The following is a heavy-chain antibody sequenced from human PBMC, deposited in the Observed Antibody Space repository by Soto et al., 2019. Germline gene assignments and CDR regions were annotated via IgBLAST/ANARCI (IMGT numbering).Heavy chain of an antibody. D-gene: IGHD1-26*01. CDR2: INHSGST. J-gene: IGHJ4*02. Sequence: QVQLQQWGAGLLKPSETLSLTCAVYGGSFSGHYCSWIRQPPGKGLEWIGEINHSGSTKYNPSLKSRVTISADTSKNQFSLELSSVTAADTAVYYCARLPLSGAYYDYWGQGTLVTVSS. V-gene: IGHV4-34*01. CDR3: ARLPLSGAYYDY. CDR1: GGSFSGHY.